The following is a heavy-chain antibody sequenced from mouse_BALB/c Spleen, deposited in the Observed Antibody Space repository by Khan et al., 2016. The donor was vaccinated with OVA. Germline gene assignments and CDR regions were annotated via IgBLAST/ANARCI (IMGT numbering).Heavy chain of an antibody. CDR3: ASAYYGNYREAMDY. CDR1: GFSLTGYG. Sequence: VELVESGPGLVAPSQSLSITCTVSGFSLTGYGVNWVRQPPGKGLEWLGMIWGDGSTDYNSALTSRLSISKDNYKSQVFLKMNSLQPDDTARYYCASAYYGNYREAMDYWGQGTSVTVSS. D-gene: IGHD2-10*01. CDR2: IWGDGST. J-gene: IGHJ4*01. V-gene: IGHV2-6-7*01.